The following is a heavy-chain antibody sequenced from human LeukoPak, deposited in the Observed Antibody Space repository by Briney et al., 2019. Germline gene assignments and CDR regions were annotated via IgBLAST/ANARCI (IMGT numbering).Heavy chain of an antibody. Sequence: GGSLRLSCAASGFTFSSYAMSWVRQAPGKGLEWVSAIESNGVNTYYLASVKGRFTISRDNSKNTQYLQMNSLRAEDTALYYCAKDWRFPDDVFDIWGHGTMVTVSS. D-gene: IGHD2-21*01. CDR1: GFTFSSYA. CDR2: IESNGVNT. V-gene: IGHV3-23*01. CDR3: AKDWRFPDDVFDI. J-gene: IGHJ3*02.